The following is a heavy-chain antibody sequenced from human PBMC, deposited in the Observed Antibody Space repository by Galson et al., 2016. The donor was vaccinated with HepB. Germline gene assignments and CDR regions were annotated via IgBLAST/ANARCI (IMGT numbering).Heavy chain of an antibody. V-gene: IGHV3-23*01. CDR3: AKRPSTYWGPFEF. J-gene: IGHJ1*01. CDR2: ISRSADST. D-gene: IGHD7-27*01. CDR1: GFTFSSCA. Sequence: SLRLSCAASGFTFSSCAMSWVRQAPGKGLEWVSSISRSADSTYYADSVKGRFTISRDNSRNTLHLQMNSLRAEDTALYYCAKRPSTYWGPFEFWGQGPLVTVSS.